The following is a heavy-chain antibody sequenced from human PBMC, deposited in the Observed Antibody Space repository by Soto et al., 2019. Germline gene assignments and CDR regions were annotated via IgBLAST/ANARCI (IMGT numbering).Heavy chain of an antibody. D-gene: IGHD2-2*01. CDR1: GFTFSSYA. CDR2: INSDGSST. Sequence: HPGGSLRLSCAASGFTFSSYAMHWVRQAPGKGLEWVSGINSDGSSTYYADSVKGRFTISRDNAKNTLYLQMNSLRAEDTAVYYCARGLVVPAAPFDYWGQGTLVTV. V-gene: IGHV3-74*01. J-gene: IGHJ4*02. CDR3: ARGLVVPAAPFDY.